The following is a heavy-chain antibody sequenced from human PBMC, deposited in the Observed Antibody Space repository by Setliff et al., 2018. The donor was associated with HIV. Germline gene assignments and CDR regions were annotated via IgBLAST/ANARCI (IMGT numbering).Heavy chain of an antibody. J-gene: IGHJ4*02. CDR3: ARTQNYDYVWGSYRPFDY. Sequence: PGGSLRLSCAASGFTFSSYWMSWVRQAPGKGLEWVANIKEDGSDKAYVDSVKGRFTISRDNAKNSLYLQMNSLRAEDTAVYYCARTQNYDYVWGSYRPFDYWGQGTLVTVSS. CDR1: GFTFSSYW. D-gene: IGHD3-16*02. V-gene: IGHV3-7*01. CDR2: IKEDGSDK.